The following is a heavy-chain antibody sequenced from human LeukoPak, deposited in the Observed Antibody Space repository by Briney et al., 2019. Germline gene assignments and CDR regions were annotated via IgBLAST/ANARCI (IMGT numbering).Heavy chain of an antibody. CDR1: GGSISSYY. D-gene: IGHD3-10*01. CDR3: ARTYGSGSYLAPFDL. CDR2: IYYSGST. V-gene: IGHV4-59*08. Sequence: SETLSLTCTVSGGSISSYYWSWIRQPPGKGLEWIGYIYYSGSTNYNPSLKSRVTISVDTSKNQFSLKLSSVTAADTAVYYCARTYGSGSYLAPFDLWGRGTLVTVSS. J-gene: IGHJ2*01.